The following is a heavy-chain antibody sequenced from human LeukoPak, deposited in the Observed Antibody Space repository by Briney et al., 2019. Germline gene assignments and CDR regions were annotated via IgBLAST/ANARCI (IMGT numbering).Heavy chain of an antibody. Sequence: SETLSLTCTVSGGSISSYYWSWIRQPPGKGLEWIGYIYYSGSTNYNPSLKSRVTISVDTSKNQFSLKLSSVTAADTAVYYCARDVRHYGSRTYYYGMDVWGQGTTVTVSS. J-gene: IGHJ6*02. D-gene: IGHD3-10*01. CDR1: GGSISSYY. CDR2: IYYSGST. CDR3: ARDVRHYGSRTYYYGMDV. V-gene: IGHV4-59*01.